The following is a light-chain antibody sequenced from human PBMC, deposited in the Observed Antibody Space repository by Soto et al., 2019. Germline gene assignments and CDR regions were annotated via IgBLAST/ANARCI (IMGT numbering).Light chain of an antibody. V-gene: IGKV3-15*01. CDR3: QQYDSWPPPWT. Sequence: EIVMTQSPATLSVSPGERATLSCRASQYVRSNLAWYQQKPGQAPRLLIHSASTRATGIPARFSGSGSGTEFTLTISSLLSEDFAVYYCQQYDSWPPPWTFGQGTQVEIK. CDR2: SAS. J-gene: IGKJ1*01. CDR1: QYVRSN.